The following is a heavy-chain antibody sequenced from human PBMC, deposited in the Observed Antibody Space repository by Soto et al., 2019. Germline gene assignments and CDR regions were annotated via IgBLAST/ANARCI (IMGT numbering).Heavy chain of an antibody. Sequence: PSETLSLTCTVSGGSISSGGYYWSWIRQHPGKGLEWIGYIYHSGTTYYNPSLKSRVTISVDTSKNQFSLKLSPVTAADTAVYYCARHRDYDFWSGYYTDHYYYYGLDVWGQGTTVTVSS. CDR3: ARHRDYDFWSGYYTDHYYYYGLDV. V-gene: IGHV4-31*03. CDR1: GGSISSGGYY. J-gene: IGHJ6*02. D-gene: IGHD3-3*01. CDR2: IYHSGTT.